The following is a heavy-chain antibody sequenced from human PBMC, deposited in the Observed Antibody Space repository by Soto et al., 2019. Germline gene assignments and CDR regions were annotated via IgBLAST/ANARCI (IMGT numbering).Heavy chain of an antibody. CDR2: INPNSGGT. D-gene: IGHD1-26*01. J-gene: IGHJ6*02. CDR1: GYTFTGYY. Sequence: ASVKVSCKASGYTFTGYYMHWVRQAPGQGLEWMGWINPNSGGTNYAQKFQGWVTMTRDTSISTAYMELSRLRSDDTAVYYCARDSGSYSHYYYGMDVWGQGTTVTV. CDR3: ARDSGSYSHYYYGMDV. V-gene: IGHV1-2*04.